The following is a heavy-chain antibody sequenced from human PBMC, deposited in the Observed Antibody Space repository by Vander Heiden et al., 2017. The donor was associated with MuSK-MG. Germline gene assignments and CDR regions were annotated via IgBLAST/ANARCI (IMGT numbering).Heavy chain of an antibody. Sequence: EVHLLESGGGLVQPGWSLRLCCAASGSTFSGYVMSWVRQATGKVLEWVSAISGSGGSTYYADSVKGRFTISRDNSKNTLYLQMNSLRAEDTAVYYCAKDEGNRMATIQLDYWGQGTLVTVSS. D-gene: IGHD5-12*01. CDR3: AKDEGNRMATIQLDY. V-gene: IGHV3-23*01. CDR2: ISGSGGST. CDR1: GSTFSGYV. J-gene: IGHJ4*02.